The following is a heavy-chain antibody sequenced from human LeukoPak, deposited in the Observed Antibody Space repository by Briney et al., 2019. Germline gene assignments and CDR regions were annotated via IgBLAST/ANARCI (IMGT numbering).Heavy chain of an antibody. D-gene: IGHD6-19*01. V-gene: IGHV1-2*02. Sequence: ASVKVSCKASGYTFTGYYMHWVRQAPGQGLEWMGWINPNSGGTNYAQKFEGRVTMTRDTSISTAYMALSRLRSDDTAIYYCAREPGVAAAAVPFDYWGQGTLVTVSS. CDR3: AREPGVAAAAVPFDY. CDR2: INPNSGGT. CDR1: GYTFTGYY. J-gene: IGHJ4*02.